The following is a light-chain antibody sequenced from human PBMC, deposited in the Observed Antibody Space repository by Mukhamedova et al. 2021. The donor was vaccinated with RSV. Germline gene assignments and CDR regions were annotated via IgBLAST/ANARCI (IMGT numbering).Light chain of an antibody. Sequence: GERATLSCRASQSVSSSYLAWYQQKPGQAPRLLIYGASSRATGIPARFSGSGSGTDFTLTISSLEPEDFAVYYCQQRSNCPLTFGG. V-gene: IGKV3D-20*02. CDR1: QSVSSSY. J-gene: IGKJ4*01. CDR3: QQRSNCPLT. CDR2: GAS.